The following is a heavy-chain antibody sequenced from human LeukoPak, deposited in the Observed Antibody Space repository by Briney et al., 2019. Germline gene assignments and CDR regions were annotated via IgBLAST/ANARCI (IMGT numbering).Heavy chain of an antibody. V-gene: IGHV3-33*01. CDR3: ASALDYYDSRDIDN. Sequence: GGSLRLSCAASGFTFSSYGMHWVRQAPGKGLEWVPVIWYDGSNKYYADSVKGRFTISRDNSKNTLYLQMNSLRAEDTAVYYCASALDYYDSRDIDNWGQGTLVTVSS. D-gene: IGHD3-22*01. CDR1: GFTFSSYG. CDR2: IWYDGSNK. J-gene: IGHJ4*02.